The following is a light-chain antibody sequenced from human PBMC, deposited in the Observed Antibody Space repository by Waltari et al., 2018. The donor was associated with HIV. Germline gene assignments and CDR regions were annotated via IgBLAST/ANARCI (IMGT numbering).Light chain of an antibody. J-gene: IGLJ1*01. CDR1: SSDVGGYNY. V-gene: IGLV2-14*01. CDR2: DVT. Sequence: QSALTQPASVSGSPGPSLTISCTGTSSDVGGYNYVSWYQQHPGKAPKLMIYDVTNRPSGVSNRFSGSKSGNTASLTISGLQAEDEADYYCSSYTSSNTYVFGTGTKVTVL. CDR3: SSYTSSNTYV.